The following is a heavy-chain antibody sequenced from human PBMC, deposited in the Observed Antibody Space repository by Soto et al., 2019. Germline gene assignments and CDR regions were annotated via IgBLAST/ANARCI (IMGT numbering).Heavy chain of an antibody. V-gene: IGHV4-31*03. CDR3: ARLHSSSWYVNYYYGMDV. D-gene: IGHD6-13*01. J-gene: IGHJ6*02. Sequence: LSLTCTVSGGSISSGGYYWSWIRQHPGKGLEWIGYIYYSGSTYYNPSLKSRVTISVDTSKNQFSLKLSSVTAADTAVYYCARLHSSSWYVNYYYGMDVWGQGTTVTVSS. CDR2: IYYSGST. CDR1: GGSISSGGYY.